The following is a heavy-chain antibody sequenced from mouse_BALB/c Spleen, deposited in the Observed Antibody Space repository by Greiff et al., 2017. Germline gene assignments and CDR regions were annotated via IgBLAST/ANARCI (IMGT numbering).Heavy chain of an antibody. CDR2: IDPANGNT. J-gene: IGHJ4*01. V-gene: IGHV14-3*02. D-gene: IGHD1-1*02. Sequence: EVHLVESGAELVKPGASVKLSCTASGFNIKDTYMHWVKQRPEQGLEWIGRIDPANGNTKYDPKFQGKATITADTSSNTAYLQLSSLTSEDTAVYYCAILWSYWGQGTSVTVSS. CDR1: GFNIKDTY. CDR3: AILWSY.